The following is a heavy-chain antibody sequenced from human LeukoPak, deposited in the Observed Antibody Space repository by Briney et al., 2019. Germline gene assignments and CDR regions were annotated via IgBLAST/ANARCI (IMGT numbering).Heavy chain of an antibody. V-gene: IGHV4-59*08. CDR2: IYSSGST. CDR1: GGSISNSY. CDR3: ARHRSDGTYPLDY. Sequence: SETLSLTCTVSGGSISNSYWSWVRQPPGKGLEWIGHIYSSGSTTYSPSLKSRVTMSADTSKNQFSLKLTSVTAADTAVYYCARHRSDGTYPLDYWGQGALVTVSS. D-gene: IGHD1-26*01. J-gene: IGHJ4*02.